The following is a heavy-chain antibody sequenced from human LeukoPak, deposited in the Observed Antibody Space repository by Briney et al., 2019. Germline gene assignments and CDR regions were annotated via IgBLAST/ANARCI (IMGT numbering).Heavy chain of an antibody. D-gene: IGHD3-9*01. CDR2: IFYSGNT. CDR3: ARDLSFDWFPYYFDY. CDR1: GGSISSSSYY. J-gene: IGHJ4*02. Sequence: SETLSLTCIVSGGSISSSSYYWGWIRQPPGKGLEWLGSIFYSGNTHYNPSLKSPVTISIDTSKNQFSLKVSSVTAADTAIYYCARDLSFDWFPYYFDYWGQGILVTVSS. V-gene: IGHV4-39*07.